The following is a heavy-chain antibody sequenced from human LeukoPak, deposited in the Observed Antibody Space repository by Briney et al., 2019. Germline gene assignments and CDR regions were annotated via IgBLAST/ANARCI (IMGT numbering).Heavy chain of an antibody. V-gene: IGHV5-51*01. CDR2: IYPSDSYT. CDR3: GRGIGESSPSDY. D-gene: IGHD2-21*01. CDR1: GYNLTTYW. J-gene: IGHJ4*02. Sequence: GESLKISCKDSGYNLTTYWIGWARQMPGKGLEWMGIIYPSDSYTRYSPSFQGQVTISADKSITTAYLQWNSLKASDTAMYYCGRGIGESSPSDYWGQGTLVTVSS.